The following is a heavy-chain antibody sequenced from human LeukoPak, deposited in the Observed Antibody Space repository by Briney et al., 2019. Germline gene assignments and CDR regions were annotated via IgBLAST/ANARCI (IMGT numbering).Heavy chain of an antibody. CDR2: IFYTGNA. Sequence: PSETLSLTCSVSGGSISGYHWNWIRQSPGRGLQWIANIFYTGNADYNPSLRSRVAISLDTSKSKVSLILTSVTAADTAIYYCARRTYCSGGRCYGEYWFDPWGPGILVTVSS. CDR3: ARRTYCSGGRCYGEYWFDP. CDR1: GGSISGYH. J-gene: IGHJ5*02. D-gene: IGHD2-15*01. V-gene: IGHV4-59*08.